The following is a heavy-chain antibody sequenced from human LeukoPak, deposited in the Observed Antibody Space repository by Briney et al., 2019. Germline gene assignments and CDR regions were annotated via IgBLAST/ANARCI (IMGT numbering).Heavy chain of an antibody. Sequence: ASVKVSCKASGGTFSSYAISWVRQAPGQGLEWMGRIIPILGIANYAQKFQGRVTITADKSTSIAYMELSSLRSEDTAVYYCARDLWFGESESGWFDPWGQGTLVTVSS. J-gene: IGHJ5*02. CDR1: GGTFSSYA. CDR2: IIPILGIA. V-gene: IGHV1-69*04. D-gene: IGHD3-10*01. CDR3: ARDLWFGESESGWFDP.